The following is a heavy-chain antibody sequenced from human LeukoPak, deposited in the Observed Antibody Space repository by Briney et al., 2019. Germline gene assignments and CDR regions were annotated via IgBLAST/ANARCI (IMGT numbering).Heavy chain of an antibody. CDR1: GYTFSDYG. D-gene: IGHD3-9*01. CDR3: ASGDYDILTIKE. J-gene: IGHJ4*02. V-gene: IGHV1-18*01. CDR2: ISAYNGNT. Sequence: ASVKVSCKASGYTFSDYGISWLRQAPGQGLEWMGWISAYNGNTNYAQKLQGRVTMTTDTSTSTAYMELRSLRSDDTAVYYCASGDYDILTIKEWGQGTLVTVSS.